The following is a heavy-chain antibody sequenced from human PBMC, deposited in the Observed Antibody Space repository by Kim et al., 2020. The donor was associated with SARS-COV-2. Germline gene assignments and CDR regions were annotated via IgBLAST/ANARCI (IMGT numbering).Heavy chain of an antibody. Sequence: SQTLSLTCAISGDSVSSNSAAWNWIRQSPSRGLEWLGRTYYRSKWYNDYAVSVKSRITINPDTSKNQFSLQLNSVTPEDTAVYYCAEGYSSSWYVGPGWFDPWGQGTLVTVSS. CDR1: GDSVSSNSAA. CDR2: TYYRSKWYN. D-gene: IGHD6-13*01. CDR3: AEGYSSSWYVGPGWFDP. J-gene: IGHJ5*02. V-gene: IGHV6-1*01.